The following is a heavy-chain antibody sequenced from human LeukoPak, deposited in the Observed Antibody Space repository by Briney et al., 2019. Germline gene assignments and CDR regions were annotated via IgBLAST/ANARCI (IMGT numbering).Heavy chain of an antibody. Sequence: SETLSLTCSVSGGSISSHYWSWIRQPPGKGLEWIGYIYYSGSTKYNPSLKSRVTISVDTSKNQFSLKVRSVTAADTAVYYCAKGEGDYWGQGTLVTVSS. CDR2: IYYSGST. CDR3: AKGEGDY. V-gene: IGHV4-59*11. J-gene: IGHJ4*02. CDR1: GGSISSHY. D-gene: IGHD2-21*01.